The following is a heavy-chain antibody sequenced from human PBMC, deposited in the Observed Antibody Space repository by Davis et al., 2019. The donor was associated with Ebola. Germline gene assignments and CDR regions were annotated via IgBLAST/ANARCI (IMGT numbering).Heavy chain of an antibody. CDR2: IRYDGTNK. CDR1: GFTFSSYG. D-gene: IGHD2-2*02. V-gene: IGHV3-30*02. CDR3: ARDLYLGSWNYYGMDV. Sequence: GESLKISCAASGFTFSSYGMHWVRQAPGKGLEWVAFIRYDGTNKYYADSVKGRFTISRDNSKNTLYLQMNSLRAEDTAVYYCARDLYLGSWNYYGMDVWGQGTTVTVSS. J-gene: IGHJ6*02.